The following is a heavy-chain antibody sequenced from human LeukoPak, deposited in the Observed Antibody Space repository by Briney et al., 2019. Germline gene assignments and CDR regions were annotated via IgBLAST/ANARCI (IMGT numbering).Heavy chain of an antibody. D-gene: IGHD2-15*01. CDR2: IYTRGST. J-gene: IGHJ4*02. CDR3: ARHSPHLCVGGTCYSIGFDS. Sequence: SETLSLTCTVSGGSINNYYWSWIRQPAGKGLEWIGRIYTRGSTNYNPSLKSRVTMSVDTSKNQFSLKLSSVTAADTAVYYCARHSPHLCVGGTCYSIGFDSWGQGALVTVSS. CDR1: GGSINNYY. V-gene: IGHV4-4*07.